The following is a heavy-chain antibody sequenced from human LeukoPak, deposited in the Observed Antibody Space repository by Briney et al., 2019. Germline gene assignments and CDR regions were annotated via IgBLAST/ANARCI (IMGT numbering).Heavy chain of an antibody. CDR3: AREYGSGSYTGIDY. CDR1: GYTFINYG. CDR2: ISAYNSAYNGNT. V-gene: IGHV1-18*01. J-gene: IGHJ4*02. Sequence: ASVKISCKASGYTFINYGITWVRQAPGQGLEWMGWISAYNSAYNGNTHYAQKLQGRVTMTTDASTNTGYMELRSLRSDDTAVYYCAREYGSGSYTGIDYWGQGTLVTVSS. D-gene: IGHD3-10*01.